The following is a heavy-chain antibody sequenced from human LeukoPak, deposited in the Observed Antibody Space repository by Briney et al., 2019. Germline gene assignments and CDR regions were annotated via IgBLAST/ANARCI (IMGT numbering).Heavy chain of an antibody. J-gene: IGHJ4*02. V-gene: IGHV4-34*01. CDR2: INHSGST. D-gene: IGHD3-10*01. CDR1: GGSISSYY. CDR3: ARTRYYYNSRSYGAPYYFDY. Sequence: SETLSLTCTVSGGSISSYYWSWIRQPPGKGLEWIGEINHSGSTNYNPSLKSRVTISVDTSKNQFSLKLSSVTAADTAVYYCARTRYYYNSRSYGAPYYFDYWGQGTLVTVSS.